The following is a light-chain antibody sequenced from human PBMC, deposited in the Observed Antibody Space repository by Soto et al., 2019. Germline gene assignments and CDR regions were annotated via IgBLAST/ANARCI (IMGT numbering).Light chain of an antibody. Sequence: EIVLTQSPATLSLSHGESATLSCRASQHISGYLAWYQQQPGQAPRLLISDASNRATGIPARFSGSGCGTDFSLTISSREDADFAVYFCQQRSNWPPITFGRGTRVEIK. CDR2: DAS. CDR3: QQRSNWPPIT. CDR1: QHISGY. V-gene: IGKV3-11*01. J-gene: IGKJ5*01.